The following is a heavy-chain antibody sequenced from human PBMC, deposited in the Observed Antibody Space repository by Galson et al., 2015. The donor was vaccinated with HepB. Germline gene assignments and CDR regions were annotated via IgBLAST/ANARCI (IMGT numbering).Heavy chain of an antibody. V-gene: IGHV3-23*01. J-gene: IGHJ4*02. CDR1: GFTFSSYA. CDR3: AKANLRSDRGVTCDPVDS. D-gene: IGHD2-8*01. Sequence: SLRLSCAASGFTFSSYAMNWVRQTPGKGLVWVSFITGGGENTYHADSVKGRFTVSRDNSKNTLYIQMNSLRAEDTAVYYCAKANLRSDRGVTCDPVDSWGQGVLDTVSA. CDR2: ITGGGENT.